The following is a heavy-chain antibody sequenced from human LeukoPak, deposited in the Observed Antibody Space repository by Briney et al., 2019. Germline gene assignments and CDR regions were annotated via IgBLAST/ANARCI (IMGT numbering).Heavy chain of an antibody. V-gene: IGHV3-74*01. CDR1: GFTFSSFW. Sequence: GGSLRLSCAASGFTFSSFWMHWVRQAPGKGLVWVSHIKSDGSSADYADSVKGRFTISRDNSKNTLYLQMNSLRAEDTAVYYCGREHNGGCETWGQGTLVTVSS. CDR2: IKSDGSSA. CDR3: GREHNGGCET. D-gene: IGHD2-8*01. J-gene: IGHJ5*02.